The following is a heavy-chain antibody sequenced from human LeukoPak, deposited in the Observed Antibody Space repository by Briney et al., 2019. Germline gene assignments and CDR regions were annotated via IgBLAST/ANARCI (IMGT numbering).Heavy chain of an antibody. D-gene: IGHD6-13*01. CDR2: IYYSGST. CDR1: GGSISSYY. CDR3: ARDYSSSWYGNWFDP. V-gene: IGHV4-59*01. Sequence: PSETLSLTCTVSGGSISSYYWSWIRQPPGKVLEWIGYIYYSGSTNYNPSLKSRVTISVDTSKNQFSLKLSSVTAADTAVYYCARDYSSSWYGNWFDPWGQGTLVTVSS. J-gene: IGHJ5*02.